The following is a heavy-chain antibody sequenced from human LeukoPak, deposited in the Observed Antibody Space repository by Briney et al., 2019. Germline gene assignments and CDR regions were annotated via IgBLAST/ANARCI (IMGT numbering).Heavy chain of an antibody. V-gene: IGHV4-30-4*01. Sequence: SETLSHTCTVSGGSISSGDYYWSWIRQPPGKGLEWIGYIYYSGSTYYNPSLKSRVTISVDTSKNQFSLKLSSVTAADTAVYYCARLTRGRFGEFVFDHWGQGTLVTVSS. CDR1: GGSISSGDYY. D-gene: IGHD3-10*01. CDR2: IYYSGST. J-gene: IGHJ4*02. CDR3: ARLTRGRFGEFVFDH.